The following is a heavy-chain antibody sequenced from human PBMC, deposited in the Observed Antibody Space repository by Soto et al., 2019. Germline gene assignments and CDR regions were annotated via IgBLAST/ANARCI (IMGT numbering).Heavy chain of an antibody. CDR3: ARDQGADFFDY. J-gene: IGHJ4*02. CDR2: ISYDGSNK. V-gene: IGHV3-30-3*01. Sequence: GGSLRLSCAASGFTFSSYAMHWVRQAPGKGLEWVAVISYDGSNKYYADSVKGRFTISRDNSKNTLYLQMNSLRAEDTAVYYCARDQGADFFDYWGQGTLVTVSS. D-gene: IGHD2-21*01. CDR1: GFTFSSYA.